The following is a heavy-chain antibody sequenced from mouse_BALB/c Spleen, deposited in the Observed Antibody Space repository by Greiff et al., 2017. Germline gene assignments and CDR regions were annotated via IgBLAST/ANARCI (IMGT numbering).Heavy chain of an antibody. V-gene: IGHV5-17*02. Sequence: EVHLVESGGGLVQPGGSRKLSCAASGFTFSSFGMHWVRQAPEKGLEWVAYISSGSSTIYYADTVKGRFTISRDNPKNTLFLQMTSLRSEDTAMYYCARCYYGSSSYWYFDVWGAGTTVTVSS. J-gene: IGHJ1*01. D-gene: IGHD1-1*01. CDR2: ISSGSSTI. CDR1: GFTFSSFG. CDR3: ARCYYGSSSYWYFDV.